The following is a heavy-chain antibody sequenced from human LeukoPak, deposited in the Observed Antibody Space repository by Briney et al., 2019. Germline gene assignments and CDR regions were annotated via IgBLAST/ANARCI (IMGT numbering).Heavy chain of an antibody. J-gene: IGHJ4*02. CDR1: GFTFSSYA. CDR2: ISYDGSNK. D-gene: IGHD6-13*01. CDR3: ARDPADARIAAAGTH. V-gene: IGHV3-30-3*01. Sequence: GGSLGLSCAASGFTFSSYAMHWVRQAPGKGLEWVAVISYDGSNKYYADSVKGRFTISRDNSKNTLYLQMNSLRAEDTAVYYCARDPADARIAAAGTHWGQGTLVTVSS.